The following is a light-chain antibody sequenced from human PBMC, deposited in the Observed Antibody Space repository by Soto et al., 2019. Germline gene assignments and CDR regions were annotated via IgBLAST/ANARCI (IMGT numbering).Light chain of an antibody. J-gene: IGKJ3*01. Sequence: EIVLTQSPGTLSLSPGERATLSCRASQSFSSSYLAWYQQKPGQAPRLLIYGASSRATGIPDRFSGSGSGTDCTLTISSLEPEDFAVYYCQHYGSALFAFGPGTKVDVK. CDR1: QSFSSSY. CDR2: GAS. CDR3: QHYGSALFA. V-gene: IGKV3-20*01.